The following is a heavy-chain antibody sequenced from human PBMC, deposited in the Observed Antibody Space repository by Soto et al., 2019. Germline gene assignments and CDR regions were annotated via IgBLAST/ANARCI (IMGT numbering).Heavy chain of an antibody. CDR3: ARVLIGIAVAGTLDY. J-gene: IGHJ4*02. D-gene: IGHD6-19*01. CDR1: GYTFTSYG. V-gene: IGHV1-18*04. Sequence: ASVKVSCKASGYTFTSYGISWVRQAPGQGLEWMGWISAYNGNTNYAQKLQGRVTMTTDISTSTAYMELRSLRSDDTAVYYCARVLIGIAVAGTLDYWGQGTLVTVSS. CDR2: ISAYNGNT.